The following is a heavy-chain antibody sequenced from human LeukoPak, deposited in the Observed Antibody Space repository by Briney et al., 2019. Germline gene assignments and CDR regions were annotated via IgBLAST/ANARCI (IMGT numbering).Heavy chain of an antibody. Sequence: SETLSLTCAVYGGSFSGYYWSWIRQPPGKGLEWIGEINHSGSTNYNPSLKSRVTISVDTSKNQFSLKLSSVTAADTAVYYCARWASGWGFDYWGQGTLVTVSS. CDR2: INHSGST. CDR3: ARWASGWGFDY. J-gene: IGHJ4*02. CDR1: GGSFSGYY. V-gene: IGHV4-34*01. D-gene: IGHD6-19*01.